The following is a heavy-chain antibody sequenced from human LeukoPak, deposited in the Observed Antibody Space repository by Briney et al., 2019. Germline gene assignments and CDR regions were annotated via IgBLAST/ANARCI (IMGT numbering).Heavy chain of an antibody. CDR1: GFTFGDYA. V-gene: IGHV3-49*04. CDR2: IRSKAYGGTT. J-gene: IGHJ4*02. CDR3: TRDTYYDFWSGCLDY. Sequence: GGSLRLSCTASGFTFGDYAMSWVRQAPGKGLEWVGFIRSKAYGGTTEYAASVKGRFTISRDDSKSIAYLQMNSLKTEDTAVYYCTRDTYYDFWSGCLDYWGQGTLVTVSS. D-gene: IGHD3-3*01.